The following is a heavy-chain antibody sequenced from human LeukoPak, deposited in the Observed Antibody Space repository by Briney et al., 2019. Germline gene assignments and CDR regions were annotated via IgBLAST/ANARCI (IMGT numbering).Heavy chain of an antibody. Sequence: GGSLRLSCTTSGLTFSTSGFNWVRQAPGKGLEWVASIGPAGFDRYHADSIKGRFTISRDNANNFLYLQMDSLRAEDTAVYYCATETNGRHYDYWGQGTLLTVSS. CDR1: GLTFSTSG. D-gene: IGHD1-14*01. J-gene: IGHJ4*02. CDR3: ATETNGRHYDY. V-gene: IGHV3-21*06. CDR2: IGPAGFDR.